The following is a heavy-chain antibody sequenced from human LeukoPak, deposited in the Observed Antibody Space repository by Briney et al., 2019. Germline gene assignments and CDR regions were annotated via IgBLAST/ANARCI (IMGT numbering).Heavy chain of an antibody. CDR2: IYYSGST. D-gene: IGHD6-13*01. CDR3: ARSIAGQSFFDY. J-gene: IGHJ4*02. V-gene: IGHV4-59*08. CDR1: GGSISIYY. Sequence: SETLSLTCTVSGGSISIYYWSWIRQPPGKGLEWIGYIYYSGSTNYNPPLKSRVTISVDTSKNQFSLKLSSVTAADTAVYYCARSIAGQSFFDYWGQGTLVTVSS.